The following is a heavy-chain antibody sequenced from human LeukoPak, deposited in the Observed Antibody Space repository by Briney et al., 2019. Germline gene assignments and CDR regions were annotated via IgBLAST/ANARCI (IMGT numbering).Heavy chain of an antibody. CDR1: GGSISSGSYY. CDR3: ARSDYGMDV. CDR2: IYTSGST. V-gene: IGHV4-61*02. J-gene: IGHJ6*02. Sequence: SQTLSLTCTASGGSISSGSYYWSWIRQPAGKGLEWIGRIYTSGSTNYNPSLKSRVTILVDTSKNQFSLKLSSVTAADTAVYYCARSDYGMDVWGQGTTVTVSS.